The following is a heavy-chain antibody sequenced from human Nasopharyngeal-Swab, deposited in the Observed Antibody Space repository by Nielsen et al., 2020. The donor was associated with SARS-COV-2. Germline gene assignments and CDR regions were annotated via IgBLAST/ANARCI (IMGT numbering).Heavy chain of an antibody. CDR3: ARWKGIAAAWDY. Sequence: RQAPGKGLEWIGSIYYSGGTYYNPSLKSRVTISVDTSKNQFSLKLSSVTAADTAVYYCARWKGIAAAWDYWGQGTLVTVSS. D-gene: IGHD6-13*01. J-gene: IGHJ4*02. V-gene: IGHV4-39*01. CDR2: IYYSGGT.